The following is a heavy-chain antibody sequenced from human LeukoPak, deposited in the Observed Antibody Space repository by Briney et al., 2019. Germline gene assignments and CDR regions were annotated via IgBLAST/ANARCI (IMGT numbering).Heavy chain of an antibody. CDR2: IRGDAGST. D-gene: IGHD7-27*01. J-gene: IGHJ4*02. V-gene: IGHV3-20*04. Sequence: PRGSLRLSCAASGFTFDAFGMTWVRQAPGKGLEWVSAIRGDAGSTGYADSVKGRFTISRDNAKNSLYLQMNSLRVEDTALYYCARVWAWGSGNYFDNWGQGTLVTVSS. CDR1: GFTFDAFG. CDR3: ARVWAWGSGNYFDN.